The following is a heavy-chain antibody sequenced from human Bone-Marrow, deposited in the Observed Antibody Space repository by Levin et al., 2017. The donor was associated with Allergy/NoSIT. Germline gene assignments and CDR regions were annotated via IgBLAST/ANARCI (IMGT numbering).Heavy chain of an antibody. D-gene: IGHD6-19*01. Sequence: GESLKISCKGSGYSFTSYWIGWVRQMPGKGLEWMGIIYPGDSDTRYSPSFQGQVTISADKSISTAYLQWSSLKASDTAMYYCARLEWWLVPTYDAFDIWGQGTMVTVSS. CDR2: IYPGDSDT. J-gene: IGHJ3*02. V-gene: IGHV5-51*01. CDR1: GYSFTSYW. CDR3: ARLEWWLVPTYDAFDI.